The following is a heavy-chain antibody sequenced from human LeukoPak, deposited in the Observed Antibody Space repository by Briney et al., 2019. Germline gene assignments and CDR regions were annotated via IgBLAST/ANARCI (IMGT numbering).Heavy chain of an antibody. CDR1: GFTFSSYA. Sequence: GGSLRLSCAASGFTFSSYAMSWVRQAPGKGLEWVSAISGSGGSTYYADSVKGRFTISRGNSKNTLYLQMNSLRAEDTAVYYCAKTQHGGRSSWFLFGYWGQGTLVTVSS. D-gene: IGHD6-13*01. V-gene: IGHV3-23*01. J-gene: IGHJ4*02. CDR2: ISGSGGST. CDR3: AKTQHGGRSSWFLFGY.